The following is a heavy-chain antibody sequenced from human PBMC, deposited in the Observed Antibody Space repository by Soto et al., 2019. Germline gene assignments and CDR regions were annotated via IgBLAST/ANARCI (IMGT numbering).Heavy chain of an antibody. CDR3: ARGDSNGWHFDS. CDR2: INPSGGST. Sequence: GASVKVSCKASGYTFTTYQIHWVRQALGQGLEWMGTINPSGGSTSYAQRFQGRVTMTRDTSTSTVYVDLNSLRSEDTALYYCARGDSNGWHFDSWGQGTLVTVSS. D-gene: IGHD6-19*01. CDR1: GYTFTTYQ. J-gene: IGHJ4*02. V-gene: IGHV1-46*01.